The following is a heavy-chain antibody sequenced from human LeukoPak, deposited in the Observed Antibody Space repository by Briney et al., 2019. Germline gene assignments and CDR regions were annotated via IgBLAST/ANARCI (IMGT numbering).Heavy chain of an antibody. CDR3: AKPRSGGLAVTADWFHP. Sequence: PGGSLRLSCSASGFAFSVYAMSWLRQPPGKGLEWVSTINANSGTTSYAASVRGRFTISRDNSKNTLYLQLNTLRADDTATYYCAKPRSGGLAVTADWFHPWGKGNVLGVSS. V-gene: IGHV3-23*01. J-gene: IGHJ5*01. D-gene: IGHD6-19*01. CDR2: INANSGTT. CDR1: GFAFSVYA.